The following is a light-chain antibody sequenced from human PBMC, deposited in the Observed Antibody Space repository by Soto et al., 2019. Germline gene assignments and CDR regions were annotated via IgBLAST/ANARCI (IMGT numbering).Light chain of an antibody. CDR2: GAS. CDR3: QQYGSSGT. CDR1: QNISNY. J-gene: IGKJ1*01. Sequence: IVWTHSPCTLSLSPVERATLSCRASQNISNYLIWYQQKPGQAPRLLIYGASSRATGIPDRFSGSGSGTDFTLTISRLEPEDFAVYYCQQYGSSGTFGQGTKVDI. V-gene: IGKV3-20*01.